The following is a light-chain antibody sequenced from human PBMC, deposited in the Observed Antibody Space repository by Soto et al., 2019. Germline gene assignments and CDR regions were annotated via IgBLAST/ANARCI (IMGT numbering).Light chain of an antibody. CDR3: LQRSAWPWT. CDR1: QSITGY. CDR2: DSS. Sequence: EIVLTQSPATLSLSPGERATLSCRASQSITGYLAWYQQKSGQAPRLLIYDSSNRATGIPARFSGSGSGTDFTLTISSLEPEDFAVYYCLQRSAWPWTFGPGTKVEI. V-gene: IGKV3-11*01. J-gene: IGKJ1*01.